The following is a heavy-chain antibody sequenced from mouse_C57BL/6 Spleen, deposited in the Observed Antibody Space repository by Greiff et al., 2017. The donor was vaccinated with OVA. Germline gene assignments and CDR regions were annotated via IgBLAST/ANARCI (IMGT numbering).Heavy chain of an antibody. CDR2: IDPSDSYT. D-gene: IGHD2-2*01. V-gene: IGHV1-59*01. Sequence: VQLQQPGAELVRPGTSVKLSCKASGYTFTSYWMHWVKQRPGQGLEWIGVIDPSDSYTNYNQKFKGKATLTVDTSSSTAYMQLSSLTSEDSAVYYCAKGLRRKDWYFDVWGTGTTVTVSS. CDR1: GYTFTSYW. J-gene: IGHJ1*03. CDR3: AKGLRRKDWYFDV.